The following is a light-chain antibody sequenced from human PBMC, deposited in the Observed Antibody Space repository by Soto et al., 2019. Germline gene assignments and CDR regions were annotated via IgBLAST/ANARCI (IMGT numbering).Light chain of an antibody. J-gene: IGLJ3*02. Sequence: QSALTQPASVSGSAGQSITISCSGTMRDVGAYNLVSWYQQHPGTAPKLIIYAVRNRPSGISSRFSGSRSGNTASLTISGLQSEDEGDYDCSAYAARSTLGFGGGTKLTVL. CDR3: SAYAARSTLG. CDR2: AVR. V-gene: IGLV2-14*01. CDR1: MRDVGAYNL.